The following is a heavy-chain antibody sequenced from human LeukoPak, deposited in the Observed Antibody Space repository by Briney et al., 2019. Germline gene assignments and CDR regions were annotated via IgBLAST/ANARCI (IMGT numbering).Heavy chain of an antibody. CDR3: ARVSYGDYGYYFDY. CDR1: GFTFSSYS. D-gene: IGHD4-17*01. Sequence: GGSLRLSCAASGFTFSSYSMNWVRQAPGKGLDWVSSISSSSSYIYYADSVKGRFTISRDSAKNSLYLQMNSLRAEDTAVYYCARVSYGDYGYYFDYWGQGTLVTVSS. J-gene: IGHJ4*02. CDR2: ISSSSSYI. V-gene: IGHV3-21*01.